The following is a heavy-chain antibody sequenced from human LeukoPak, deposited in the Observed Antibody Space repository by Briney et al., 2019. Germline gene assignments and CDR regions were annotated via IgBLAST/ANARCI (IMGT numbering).Heavy chain of an antibody. CDR1: GFTFSDYY. D-gene: IGHD3-22*01. CDR2: ISSSGSTI. J-gene: IGHJ4*02. V-gene: IGHV3-11*01. CDR3: AREGHDSSGYYYFDY. Sequence: GGSLRLSCAASGFTFSDYYMSWIRQAPGKGLDWVSYISSSGSTIYYADSVKGRFTISRDNAKNSLYLQMNSLRAEDTAVYYCAREGHDSSGYYYFDYWGQGTLVTVSS.